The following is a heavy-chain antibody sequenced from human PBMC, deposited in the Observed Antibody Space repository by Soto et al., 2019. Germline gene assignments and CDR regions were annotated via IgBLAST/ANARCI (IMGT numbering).Heavy chain of an antibody. CDR2: ISGSGGST. CDR1: GFTFSSYA. D-gene: IGHD1-26*01. J-gene: IGHJ4*02. V-gene: IGHV3-23*01. Sequence: GGSLRLSCAASGFTFSSYAMSWVRQAPGKGLEWVSAISGSGGSTYYADSVKGRFTISRDNSKNTLYLQMNSLRAEDTAVYYCAKDLTRRDSGSYYGGFDYWGQGTLVTVSS. CDR3: AKDLTRRDSGSYYGGFDY.